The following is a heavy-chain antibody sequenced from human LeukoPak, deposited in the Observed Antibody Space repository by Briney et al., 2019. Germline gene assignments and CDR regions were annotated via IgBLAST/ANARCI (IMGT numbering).Heavy chain of an antibody. CDR2: IDWDDDK. CDR3: ARNNYYDILTGYNY. D-gene: IGHD3-9*01. Sequence: ASGPTLVNPTQTLTLTCTFSGFSLSTSGMCVSWIRQPPGKALEWLARIDWDDDKYYSTSLKTRLTISKDTSKNQVVLTMTNMDPVDTATYYCARNNYYDILTGYNYWGQGTLVTVSS. V-gene: IGHV2-70*11. CDR1: GFSLSTSGMC. J-gene: IGHJ4*02.